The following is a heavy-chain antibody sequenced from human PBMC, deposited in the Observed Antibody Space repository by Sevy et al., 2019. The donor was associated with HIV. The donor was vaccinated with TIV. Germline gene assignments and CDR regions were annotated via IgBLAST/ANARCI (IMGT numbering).Heavy chain of an antibody. V-gene: IGHV3-33*01. CDR2: IRYDGSNK. Sequence: GSLRLSCAASGFTLSSYGMHWVRQAPGKGLEWVAVIRYDGSNKYYADSVKGRFTISRDNSKNTLYLQMNSLRAEDTAVYYWSRDRLGITISAEWGGGMDVWGQGTTVTVSS. CDR1: GFTLSSYG. CDR3: SRDRLGITISAEWGGGMDV. D-gene: IGHD3-3*01. J-gene: IGHJ6*02.